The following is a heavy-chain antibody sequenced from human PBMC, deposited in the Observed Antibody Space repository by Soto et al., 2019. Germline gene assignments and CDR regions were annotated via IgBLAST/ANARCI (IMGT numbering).Heavy chain of an antibody. CDR2: MNPNSGNT. V-gene: IGHV1-8*02. J-gene: IGHJ4*02. Sequence: ASVKVSCKASGGTFSSYTINWVRQATGQGLEWMGWMNPNSGNTGYAQKFQGRVTMTRNTSISTAYMELSSLRSEDTAVYFCAREHSSSWRFDYWGQGTLVTVSS. CDR3: AREHSSSWRFDY. CDR1: GGTFSSYT. D-gene: IGHD6-13*01.